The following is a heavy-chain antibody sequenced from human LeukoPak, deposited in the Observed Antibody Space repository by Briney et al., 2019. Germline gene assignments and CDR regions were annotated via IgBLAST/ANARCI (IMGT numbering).Heavy chain of an antibody. CDR3: AKEEYGSGSYYSDY. J-gene: IGHJ4*02. CDR2: ISGSGGST. Sequence: GRSLRLSCAASGFTFSSYAMSWVRQAPGKGLEWVSAISGSGGSTYYADSVKGRFTISRDNSKNTLYLQMNSLRAEDTAVYYCAKEEYGSGSYYSDYWGQGTLVTVSS. V-gene: IGHV3-23*01. D-gene: IGHD3-10*01. CDR1: GFTFSSYA.